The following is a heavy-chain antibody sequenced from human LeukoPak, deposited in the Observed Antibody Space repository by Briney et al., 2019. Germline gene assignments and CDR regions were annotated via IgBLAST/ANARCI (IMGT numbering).Heavy chain of an antibody. V-gene: IGHV3-20*04. CDR1: GFTFDDYD. D-gene: IGHD5-18*01. CDR3: ARVGSFSYGYDYYYYMDV. Sequence: GGSLRLSCAASGFTFDDYDMSWVRQAPGKGLEWVSNINWHGGSANYADSVKGRFTISRDNAKNSLYLQMNSLKDEDTALYYCARVGSFSYGYDYYYYMDVWGKGTTVTVSS. J-gene: IGHJ6*03. CDR2: INWHGGSA.